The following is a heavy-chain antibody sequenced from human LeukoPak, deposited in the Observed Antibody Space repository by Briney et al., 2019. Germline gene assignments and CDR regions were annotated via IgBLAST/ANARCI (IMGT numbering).Heavy chain of an antibody. V-gene: IGHV4-4*07. J-gene: IGHJ6*02. Sequence: PSETLSLTCTVSGGSISSYYWSWIRQPAGKGLEWVGRIYTSGSSNYNPSLKCGVSMSVGTSKNKFSLKLSSVIAADTAVYYCARGRSITMVRGATYGMDVWGQGTTVTVSS. CDR1: GGSISSYY. D-gene: IGHD3-10*01. CDR2: IYTSGSS. CDR3: ARGRSITMVRGATYGMDV.